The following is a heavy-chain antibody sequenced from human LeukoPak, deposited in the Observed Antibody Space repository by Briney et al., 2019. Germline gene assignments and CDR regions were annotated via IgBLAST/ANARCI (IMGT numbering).Heavy chain of an antibody. D-gene: IGHD3-10*01. CDR2: IYYSGST. Sequence: SETLSLTCTVSGGSISSYYWSWIRQPPGKGLEWSGYIYYSGSTNYNPSLKSRVTISVDTSKNQFSLKLSSVTAADTAVYYCARYHSGSYYTSWFDPWGQGTLVTVSS. CDR3: ARYHSGSYYTSWFDP. V-gene: IGHV4-59*01. CDR1: GGSISSYY. J-gene: IGHJ5*02.